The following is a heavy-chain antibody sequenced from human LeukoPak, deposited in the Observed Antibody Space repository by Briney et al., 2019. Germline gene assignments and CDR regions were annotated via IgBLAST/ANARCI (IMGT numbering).Heavy chain of an antibody. Sequence: GRSLRLSCAASGFTFSSYAMHWVRQAPGKGLEWVAVISYDGSNKYYADSVKGRFTISRDNSKNTLYLQMNSLRAEDTAVYYCARDSGSCDYWGQGTLVTVSS. CDR2: ISYDGSNK. D-gene: IGHD2-15*01. V-gene: IGHV3-30*04. CDR3: ARDSGSCDY. J-gene: IGHJ4*02. CDR1: GFTFSSYA.